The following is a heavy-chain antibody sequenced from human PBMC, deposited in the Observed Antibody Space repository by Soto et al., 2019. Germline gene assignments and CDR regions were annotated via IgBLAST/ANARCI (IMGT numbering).Heavy chain of an antibody. J-gene: IGHJ6*02. D-gene: IGHD5-12*01. CDR3: AGMVATTPRYYYYYGMDV. CDR1: GGSISSSSYY. CDR2: IYYSGST. Sequence: PSQTMSLTCTVSGGSISSSSYYWVWIRQPPGKGLEWIGSIYYSGSTYYNPSLKSRVTISVDTSKNQFSLKLSSVTAADTAVYYCAGMVATTPRYYYYYGMDVWGQGTTVTVPS. V-gene: IGHV4-39*01.